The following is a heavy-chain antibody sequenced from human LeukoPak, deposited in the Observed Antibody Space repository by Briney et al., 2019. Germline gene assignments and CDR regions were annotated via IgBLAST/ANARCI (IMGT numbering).Heavy chain of an antibody. CDR1: GGSISTYC. CDR2: IYYSGST. J-gene: IGHJ4*02. Sequence: SETLSLTCTVSGGSISTYCWSWIRQPPGKGLEWMGYIYYSGSTDYNPSLKSRVTISVDTSKNQFSLKLSSVTAADTAVYYCARRGWNGWFDYWGQGTLVTVSS. CDR3: ARRGWNGWFDY. V-gene: IGHV4-59*08. D-gene: IGHD1-1*01.